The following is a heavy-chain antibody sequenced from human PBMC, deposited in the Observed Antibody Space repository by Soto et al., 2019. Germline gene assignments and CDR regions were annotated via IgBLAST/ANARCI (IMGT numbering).Heavy chain of an antibody. CDR3: ATIGVVPAAITTSTNWFDP. CDR1: GYTLTELS. D-gene: IGHD2-2*02. J-gene: IGHJ5*02. CDR2: FDPEDGET. V-gene: IGHV1-24*01. Sequence: QVQLVQSGAEVKKPGASVKVSCKVSGYTLTELSMHWVRQAPGKGLEWMGGFDPEDGETIYAQKFQGRVTMTEDTSTYTAYMELSSLRSEDTAVYYCATIGVVPAAITTSTNWFDPCGQGTLVTVSS.